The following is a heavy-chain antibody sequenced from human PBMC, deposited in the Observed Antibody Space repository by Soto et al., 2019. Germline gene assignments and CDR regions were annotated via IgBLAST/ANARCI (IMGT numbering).Heavy chain of an antibody. CDR1: GFTFSYYW. D-gene: IGHD2-21*02. CDR2: IHSDGSST. V-gene: IGHV3-74*01. J-gene: IGHJ3*01. CDR3: ARGDRGDFDL. Sequence: EVQLVESEGGLVQPGGSLRLSCAASGFTFSYYWMHWVRQAPGQGLVWVSRIHSDGSSTTYADSVKGRFTISRDNAKNTLYLQMKSLRAEDTAVYYCARGDRGDFDLWGQGTMVTVSS.